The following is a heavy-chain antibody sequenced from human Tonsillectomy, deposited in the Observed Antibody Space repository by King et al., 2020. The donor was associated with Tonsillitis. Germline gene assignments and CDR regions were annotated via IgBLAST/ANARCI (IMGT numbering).Heavy chain of an antibody. CDR1: GFTFSDYT. Sequence: VQLVESGGGLVQPGGSLRLSCAASGFTFSDYTMIWVRQAPGKGLEWVSTISGSGGSTYYADSVKGRFTNSRDNSKNTLYLQMNSLRAEDTAVYYCAKDWQQVSYWGQGTLVTVSS. CDR3: AKDWQQVSY. CDR2: ISGSGGST. V-gene: IGHV3-23*04. J-gene: IGHJ4*02. D-gene: IGHD6-13*01.